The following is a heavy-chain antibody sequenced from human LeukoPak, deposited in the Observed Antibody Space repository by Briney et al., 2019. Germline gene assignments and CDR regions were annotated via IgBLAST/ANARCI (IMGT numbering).Heavy chain of an antibody. Sequence: SETLSLTSTVSGGSISSSSYYWGWIRQPPGKGLEWIGSIYYSGSTYYNPSLKSRVTISVDTSKNQFSLKLSSVTAADTAVYYCANTYYYDSSGLLFDYWGQGTLVTVSS. CDR3: ANTYYYDSSGLLFDY. CDR2: IYYSGST. D-gene: IGHD3-22*01. J-gene: IGHJ4*02. V-gene: IGHV4-39*01. CDR1: GGSISSSSYY.